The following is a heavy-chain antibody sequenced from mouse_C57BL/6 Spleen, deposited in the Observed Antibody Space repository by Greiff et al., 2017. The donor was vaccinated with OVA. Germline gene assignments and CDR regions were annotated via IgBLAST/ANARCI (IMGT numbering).Heavy chain of an antibody. CDR3: AREGTTVVADYFDY. CDR2: ISDGGSYT. CDR1: GFTFSSYA. V-gene: IGHV5-4*01. J-gene: IGHJ2*01. D-gene: IGHD1-1*01. Sequence: DVKLVESGGGLVKPGGSLKLSCAASGFTFSSYAMSWVRQTPEKRLEWVATISDGGSYTYYPDNVKGRFTISRDNAKNNLYLQMSHLKSEDTAMYYCAREGTTVVADYFDYWGQGTTLTVSS.